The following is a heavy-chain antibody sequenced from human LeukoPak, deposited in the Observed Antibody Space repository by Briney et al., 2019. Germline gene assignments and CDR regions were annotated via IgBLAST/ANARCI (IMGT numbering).Heavy chain of an antibody. CDR3: ARARAGTASDFDY. V-gene: IGHV3-53*01. J-gene: IGHJ4*02. CDR1: GFTVSSNY. Sequence: GGSLRLSCAASGFTVSSNYMSWVRQAPGKGLEWVSVIFSGDNPDYADSVKGRFTISRDNSKDTLYLQMNSLRAEDAAVYYCARARAGTASDFDYWGRGTLVTVSS. CDR2: IFSGDNP. D-gene: IGHD1-7*01.